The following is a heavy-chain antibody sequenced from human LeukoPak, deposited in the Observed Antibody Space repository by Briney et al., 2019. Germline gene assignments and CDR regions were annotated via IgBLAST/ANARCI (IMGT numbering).Heavy chain of an antibody. CDR2: ISAYNGNT. CDR3: ARVMYSSGYSPCDY. D-gene: IGHD3-22*01. CDR1: GYTFSNYG. J-gene: IGHJ4*02. V-gene: IGHV1-18*01. Sequence: ASVKVSCKASGYTFSNYGISWVRQAPGQGLEWMGWISAYNGNTNYAQKFQGRVTMTTDTSTSTAYMELRSLRSDDTAVYYCARVMYSSGYSPCDYWGQGTLVTVSS.